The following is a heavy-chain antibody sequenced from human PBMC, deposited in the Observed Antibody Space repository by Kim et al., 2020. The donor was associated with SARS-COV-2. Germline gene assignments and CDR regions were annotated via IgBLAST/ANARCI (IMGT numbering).Heavy chain of an antibody. CDR1: GGSFSGYY. CDR3: ARSKTLCRVPAAPYYFDY. D-gene: IGHD2-2*01. CDR2: INHSGST. J-gene: IGHJ4*01. Sequence: SETLSLTCAVYGGSFSGYYWSWIRQPPGKGLEWIGEINHSGSTNYNPSLKSRVTISVDTSKNQFSLKLSSVTAADTAVYYCARSKTLCRVPAAPYYFDY. V-gene: IGHV4-34*01.